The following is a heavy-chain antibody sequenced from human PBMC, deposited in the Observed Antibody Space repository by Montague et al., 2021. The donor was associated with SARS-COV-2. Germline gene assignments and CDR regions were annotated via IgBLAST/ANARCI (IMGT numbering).Heavy chain of an antibody. D-gene: IGHD3-10*01. J-gene: IGHJ4*02. Sequence: SLRLSCAASGFTFKNYAMGWVRQAPGKGLEWVSAVSDTGGGTYYADSVKGWFTISRDNGRNSVHLQMNSLRAEDTALYYCAKDDGSGNYYNGLYENWGQGTRVTVSS. CDR1: GFTFKNYA. V-gene: IGHV3-23*01. CDR2: VSDTGGGT. CDR3: AKDDGSGNYYNGLYEN.